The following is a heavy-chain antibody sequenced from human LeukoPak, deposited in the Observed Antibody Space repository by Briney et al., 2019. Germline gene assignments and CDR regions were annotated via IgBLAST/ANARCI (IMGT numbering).Heavy chain of an antibody. Sequence: SVKVSCKASGYTFTGYYMHWVRQAPGQGLEWMGRINPNSGGTNYAQKFQGRVTMTRDTSISTTYMELSRLRSDDTAVYYCASSGWYEEDTFDYWGQGTLVTVS. CDR3: ASSGWYEEDTFDY. V-gene: IGHV1-2*06. CDR1: GYTFTGYY. D-gene: IGHD6-19*01. J-gene: IGHJ4*02. CDR2: INPNSGGT.